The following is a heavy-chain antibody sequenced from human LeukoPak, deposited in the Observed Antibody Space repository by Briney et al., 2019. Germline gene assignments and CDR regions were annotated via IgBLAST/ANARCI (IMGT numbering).Heavy chain of an antibody. CDR1: GVALSSYY. J-gene: IGHJ6*03. CDR3: AGDYYGSGSYYNGGRYYFYYMDV. V-gene: IGHV4-4*07. CDR2: IYTSGST. D-gene: IGHD3-10*01. Sequence: SETLSLTCTVSGVALSSYYCSWSRRPAGKGLEWIGRIYTSGSTNNKPSPKSRVTMSEDTSQNQFSLKLSSLTAADTAVYYCAGDYYGSGSYYNGGRYYFYYMDVWGKGTTVTISS.